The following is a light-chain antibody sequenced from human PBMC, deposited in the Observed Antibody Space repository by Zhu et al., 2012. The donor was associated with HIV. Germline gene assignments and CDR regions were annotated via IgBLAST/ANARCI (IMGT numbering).Light chain of an antibody. Sequence: EIVLTQFPGTLSLSPGETTILSCKASQSVSKLAWYQQKPGQAPSLVIYDVVNRATGIPDRFSGSGSGTDSTLTIRRLEPEDFAVYFCQQYGDSITFGPGTRVDFK. CDR3: QQYGDSIT. J-gene: IGKJ3*01. V-gene: IGKV3-20*01. CDR2: DVV. CDR1: QSVSK.